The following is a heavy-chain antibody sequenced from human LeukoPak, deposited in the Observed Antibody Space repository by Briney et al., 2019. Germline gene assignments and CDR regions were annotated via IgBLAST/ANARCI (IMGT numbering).Heavy chain of an antibody. J-gene: IGHJ6*02. V-gene: IGHV3-30-3*01. CDR2: ISYDGSNK. CDR3: ARTRRDYDFWSGYCDYYYYYGMDV. CDR1: GFTFSSYA. Sequence: PGGSLRLSCAASGFTFSSYAMHWVRQAPGKGLEWVAVISYDGSNKYYADSVKGRFTISRDNSKNTLYLQMNSLRAEDTAVYYCARTRRDYDFWSGYCDYYYYYGMDVWGQGTTVTVSS. D-gene: IGHD3-3*01.